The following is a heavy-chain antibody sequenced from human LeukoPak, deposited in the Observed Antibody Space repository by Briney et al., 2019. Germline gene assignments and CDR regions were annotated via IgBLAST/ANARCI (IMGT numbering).Heavy chain of an antibody. V-gene: IGHV3-53*01. Sequence: GGSLRLSCAASGFTVSSKYMSWVRQAPGKGLEWVSVLYTAGNTYYADSVKGRFTISRDNSKNTLSLQMNSLRPEDTALYYCAGGQMFTSGGFDPWGQGALVTVSS. J-gene: IGHJ5*02. CDR2: LYTAGNT. D-gene: IGHD6-19*01. CDR3: AGGQMFTSGGFDP. CDR1: GFTVSSKY.